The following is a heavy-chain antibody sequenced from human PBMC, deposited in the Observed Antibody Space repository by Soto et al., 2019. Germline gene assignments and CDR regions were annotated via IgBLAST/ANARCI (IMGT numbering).Heavy chain of an antibody. D-gene: IGHD1-26*01. V-gene: IGHV4-39*01. CDR1: GGSISSSSYY. J-gene: IGHJ3*02. Sequence: SETLSLTCTVSGGSISSSSYYWGWIRQPPGKGLEWIGSIYYSGSTYYNPSLKSRVTISVDTSKNQFSLKLSSVTAADTAVYYCARLAGWEEDHGAFDIWGQGTMVTVSS. CDR3: ARLAGWEEDHGAFDI. CDR2: IYYSGST.